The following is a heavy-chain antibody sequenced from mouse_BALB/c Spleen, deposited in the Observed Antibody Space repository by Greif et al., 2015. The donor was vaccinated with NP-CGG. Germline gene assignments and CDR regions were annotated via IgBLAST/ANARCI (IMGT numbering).Heavy chain of an antibody. CDR1: GYAFTNYF. D-gene: IGHD4-1*01. V-gene: IGHV1-54*01. CDR2: INPGSANT. Sequence: VKLVESGAELVRPGTSVKVSCKASGYAFTNYFIEWIKQRPGQGLEWIGVINPGSANTNYNEKFKDKATLTADKSSSSADMQLSSLTSEDSAVYFCARKRTGAFDYWGQGTTLTVSS. J-gene: IGHJ2*01. CDR3: ARKRTGAFDY.